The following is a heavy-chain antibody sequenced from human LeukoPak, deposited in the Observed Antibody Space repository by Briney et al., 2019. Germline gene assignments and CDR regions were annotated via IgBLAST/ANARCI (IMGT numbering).Heavy chain of an antibody. Sequence: GGSLRLSCAASGFTFSSYGMSWVRQAPGKGLEWVSAISGSGGSTYYADSVKGRFTISRDSSKNTLYLQMNSLRAEDTAVYYCAKVSVWDGSGSYDYWGQGTLVTVSS. D-gene: IGHD3-10*01. V-gene: IGHV3-23*01. J-gene: IGHJ4*02. CDR2: ISGSGGST. CDR3: AKVSVWDGSGSYDY. CDR1: GFTFSSYG.